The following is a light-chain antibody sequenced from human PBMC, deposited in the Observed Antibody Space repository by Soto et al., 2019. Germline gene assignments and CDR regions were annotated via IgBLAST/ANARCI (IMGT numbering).Light chain of an antibody. J-gene: IGLJ2*01. Sequence: QSVLTQPPSVSGAPGQRVTISCTGNSSNLGAGYDVHWYQQLPGAAPKLVIFGNRNRPSGVPERFSGSKSGTSASLAITGLQAEDEADYYCAAWDDSLNGHVVFGGGTKLTVL. CDR3: AAWDDSLNGHVV. CDR1: SSNLGAGYD. CDR2: GNR. V-gene: IGLV1-40*01.